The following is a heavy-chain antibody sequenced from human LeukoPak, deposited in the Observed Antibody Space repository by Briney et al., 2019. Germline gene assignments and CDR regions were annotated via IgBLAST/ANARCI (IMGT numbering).Heavy chain of an antibody. J-gene: IGHJ6*02. D-gene: IGHD6-13*01. CDR1: GGSIRSYY. CDR2: IYYSGST. CDR3: ARVRDRQQVNAMDV. Sequence: SETLSLTCTVSGGSIRSYYWSWIRQPPGKGLEWIGYIYYSGSTNYNPSLKSRVTISVDTSKNQFSLKLTSVTTADTAVYFCARVRDRQQVNAMDVWGQGTTVTVSS. V-gene: IGHV4-59*01.